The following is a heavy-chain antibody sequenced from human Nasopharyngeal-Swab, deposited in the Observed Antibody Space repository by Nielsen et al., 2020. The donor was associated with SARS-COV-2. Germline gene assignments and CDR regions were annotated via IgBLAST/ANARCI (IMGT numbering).Heavy chain of an antibody. CDR1: GFTFSSYW. D-gene: IGHD2-2*01. CDR2: IKQSGSGQ. J-gene: IGHJ4*02. Sequence: GGSLRLSCAASGFTFSSYWMSWVRQAPGKGLEWVAHIKQSGSGQYYVDSVEGRFTISRDNAKNSLSLQMNSLRAEDTAVYYCARYCSTTSCPRGFDYWGQGTLVTVSS. CDR3: ARYCSTTSCPRGFDY. V-gene: IGHV3-7*01.